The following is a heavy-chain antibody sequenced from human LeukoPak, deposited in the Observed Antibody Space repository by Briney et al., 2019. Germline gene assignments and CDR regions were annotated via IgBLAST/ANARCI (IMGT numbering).Heavy chain of an antibody. Sequence: VASVKVSCKASGGTFSSYAISWVRQAPGQGLEWMGGIIPIFGTANYAQKFQGRVTITADESTSTAYMELSSLRSDDTAVYYCARAVGCSGGSCYSDDYFDYWGQGTLVTVSS. J-gene: IGHJ4*02. V-gene: IGHV1-69*13. CDR3: ARAVGCSGGSCYSDDYFDY. D-gene: IGHD2-15*01. CDR2: IIPIFGTA. CDR1: GGTFSSYA.